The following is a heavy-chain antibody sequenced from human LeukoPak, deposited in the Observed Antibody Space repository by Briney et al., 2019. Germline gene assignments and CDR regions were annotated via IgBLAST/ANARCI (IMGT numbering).Heavy chain of an antibody. CDR2: IKNKTDGGTT. CDR1: GFTFSNAW. CDR3: TTRKNGGSRFPWDY. J-gene: IGHJ4*02. D-gene: IGHD1-26*01. Sequence: GGSLRLSCAASGFTFSNAWMSWVRQAPGKGLEWVGRIKNKTDGGTTDYAAPVKGRFTISRDDSKNTLYLQMNSLKTEDTAVYYCTTRKNGGSRFPWDYWGQGTLVTVSS. V-gene: IGHV3-15*01.